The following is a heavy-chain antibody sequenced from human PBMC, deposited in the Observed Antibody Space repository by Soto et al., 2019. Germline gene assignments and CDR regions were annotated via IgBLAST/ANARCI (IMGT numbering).Heavy chain of an antibody. J-gene: IGHJ6*02. V-gene: IGHV3-23*01. D-gene: IGHD6-13*01. CDR2: ISGSGGST. CDR1: GFTFSSYA. Sequence: PGGSLRLSCAASGFTFSSYAMSWVRQAPGKGLEWVSAISGSGGSTYYADSVKGRFTISRDNSKNTLYLQMNSLRAEDTAVYYCAKDLVAAAAKSLSYYYYGMDVWGQGTTVTVSS. CDR3: AKDLVAAAAKSLSYYYYGMDV.